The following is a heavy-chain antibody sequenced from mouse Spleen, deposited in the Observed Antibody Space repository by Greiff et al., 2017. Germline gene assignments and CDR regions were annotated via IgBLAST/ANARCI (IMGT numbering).Heavy chain of an antibody. J-gene: IGHJ2*01. V-gene: IGHV1-52*01. CDR2: IDPSDSET. Sequence: QVQLQQPGAELVRPGSSVKLSCKASGYTFTSYWMHWVKQRPIQGLEWIGNIDPSDSETHYNQKFKDKATLTVDKSSSTAYMQLSSLTSEDSAVYFGAKRGGGDYFDYWGQGTTLTVSS. CDR3: AKRGGGDYFDY. CDR1: GYTFTSYW.